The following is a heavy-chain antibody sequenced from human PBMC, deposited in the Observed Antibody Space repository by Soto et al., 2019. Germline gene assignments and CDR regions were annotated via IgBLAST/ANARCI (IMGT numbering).Heavy chain of an antibody. Sequence: ESGGGVVQPGRSLRLSCAASGFTFSSYGMHWVRQAPGKGLEWVAVIWYDGSNKYYADSVKGRFTISRDNSKNTLYLQMNSLRAEDTAVYYCARAPGYYYYMDVWGKGTTVTVSS. CDR2: IWYDGSNK. CDR3: ARAPGYYYYMDV. CDR1: GFTFSSYG. V-gene: IGHV3-33*01. J-gene: IGHJ6*03.